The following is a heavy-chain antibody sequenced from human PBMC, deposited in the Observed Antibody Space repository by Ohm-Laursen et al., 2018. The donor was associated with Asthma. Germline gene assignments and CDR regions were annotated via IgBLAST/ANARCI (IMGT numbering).Heavy chain of an antibody. CDR1: GYTFSRYS. D-gene: IGHD1-26*01. V-gene: IGHV3-21*01. Sequence: SLRLSCTAPGYTFSRYSIHRVRQIPGKGLEWVASISTASSFIYYADSVRGRFTTSRDNARNSVYLQMNSLRAEDTALYYCARIGPEWELPGREYSLHHWGEGTLVTVSS. CDR2: ISTASSFI. J-gene: IGHJ1*01. CDR3: ARIGPEWELPGREYSLHH.